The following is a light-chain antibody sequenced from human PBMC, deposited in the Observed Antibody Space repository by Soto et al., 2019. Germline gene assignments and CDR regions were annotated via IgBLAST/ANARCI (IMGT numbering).Light chain of an antibody. CDR1: SSNIGGNN. J-gene: IGLJ2*01. CDR2: FND. V-gene: IGLV1-44*01. Sequence: QSVLTQPPSASGTPGQRVTISCSGSSSNIGGNNVNWYQQLPGTAPKLLIYFNDQRPSGVPDRFSGSKSGTSASLAISGLQSEDEADYYCAVWDGSLSGVVFGGGTQLTVL. CDR3: AVWDGSLSGVV.